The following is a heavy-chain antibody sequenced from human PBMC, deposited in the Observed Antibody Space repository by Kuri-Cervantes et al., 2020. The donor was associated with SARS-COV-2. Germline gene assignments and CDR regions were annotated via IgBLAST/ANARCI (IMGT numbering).Heavy chain of an antibody. CDR3: ARDSGMIVVVIGAFDI. CDR1: GFTFSSYA. D-gene: IGHD3-22*01. J-gene: IGHJ3*02. CDR2: ISYDGSNK. Sequence: GESLEISCAASGFTFSSYAMHWVRQAPGKGLEWVAVISYDGSNKYYADSVKGRFTISRDNSKNTLYLQMNSLRAEDTAVYYCARDSGMIVVVIGAFDIWGQGTMDTVSS. V-gene: IGHV3-30-3*01.